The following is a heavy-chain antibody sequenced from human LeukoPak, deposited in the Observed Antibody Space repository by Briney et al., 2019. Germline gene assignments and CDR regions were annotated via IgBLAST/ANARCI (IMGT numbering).Heavy chain of an antibody. CDR3: ARGNVDTAMAEDY. J-gene: IGHJ4*02. V-gene: IGHV4-59*12. CDR1: GASISNYY. D-gene: IGHD5-18*01. CDR2: IYYSGST. Sequence: SETLSLTCTVSGASISNYYWSWIRQPPGKGLEWIGYIYYSGSTNYNPSLKSRVTISLDTSKNQFSLKLSSVTAADTAVYYCARGNVDTAMAEDYWGQGTLVTVSS.